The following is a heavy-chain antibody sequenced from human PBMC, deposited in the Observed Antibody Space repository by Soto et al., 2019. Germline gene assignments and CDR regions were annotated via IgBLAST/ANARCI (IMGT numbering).Heavy chain of an antibody. Sequence: ASVKVSCKASGYTFTGYYMHWVRQAPGQGLEWMGWINPNSGGTNYAQKFRGWVTMTRDTSISTAYMELSRLRSDDTAVYYCATDLTAPGAFDIWGQGTMVTVSS. J-gene: IGHJ3*02. CDR3: ATDLTAPGAFDI. CDR1: GYTFTGYY. V-gene: IGHV1-2*04. CDR2: INPNSGGT. D-gene: IGHD2-21*02.